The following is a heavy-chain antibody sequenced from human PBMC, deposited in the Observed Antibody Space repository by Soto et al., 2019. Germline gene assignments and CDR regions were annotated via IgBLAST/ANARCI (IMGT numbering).Heavy chain of an antibody. D-gene: IGHD6-19*01. CDR3: AKSGSSGWYGWFDP. CDR1: GFSLRTSGVG. Sequence: QITLKESGPTLVKPTQTLTLTCIFSGFSLRTSGVGVGWIRQPPGKALEWLGFIYWNDDKRYSPSLKSRLTITKDTSKNQVVVTMTNMAPVDTATYYCAKSGSSGWYGWFDPWGQGTLVTVSS. CDR2: IYWNDDK. J-gene: IGHJ5*02. V-gene: IGHV2-5*01.